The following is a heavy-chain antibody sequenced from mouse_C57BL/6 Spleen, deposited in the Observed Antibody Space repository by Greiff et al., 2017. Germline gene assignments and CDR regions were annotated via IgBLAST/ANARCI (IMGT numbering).Heavy chain of an antibody. Sequence: QVHVKQSGAELVRPGTSVKVSCKASGYAFTNYLIEWVKQRPGQGLEWIGVINPGSGGTNYNEKFKGKATLTADKSSSTAYMQLSSLTSEDSAVYFCAKGAYYGSGPAWFAYWGQGTLVTVSA. J-gene: IGHJ3*01. D-gene: IGHD1-1*01. CDR3: AKGAYYGSGPAWFAY. CDR2: INPGSGGT. V-gene: IGHV1-54*01. CDR1: GYAFTNYL.